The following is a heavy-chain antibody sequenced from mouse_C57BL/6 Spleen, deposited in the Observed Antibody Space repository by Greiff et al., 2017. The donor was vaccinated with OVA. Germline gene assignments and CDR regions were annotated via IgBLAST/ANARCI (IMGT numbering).Heavy chain of an antibody. CDR3: ARDGPYAMDY. V-gene: IGHV1-19*01. J-gene: IGHJ4*01. CDR2: INPYNGGT. CDR1: GYTFTDYY. D-gene: IGHD2-3*01. Sequence: DVQLQESGPVLVKPGASVKMSCKASGYTFTDYYMNWVKQSHGKSLEWIGVINPYNGGTSYNQKFKGKATLTVDKSSSTAYMELNSLTSEDSAVYYCARDGPYAMDYWGQGTSVTVSS.